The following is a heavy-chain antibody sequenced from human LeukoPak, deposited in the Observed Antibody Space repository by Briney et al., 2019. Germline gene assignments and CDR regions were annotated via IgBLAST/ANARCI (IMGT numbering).Heavy chain of an antibody. Sequence: PGGSLRLSCAASGFTFSNSAMSWVRQAPGKGLEWVSTFISSGDSTDYADSVKGRFTIARDNSKNMLYLQMDSLRVEDTAVYYCAKGGPVVASAFDYWGRGTLVTVSS. D-gene: IGHD2-15*01. V-gene: IGHV3-23*01. CDR2: FISSGDST. CDR1: GFTFSNSA. J-gene: IGHJ4*02. CDR3: AKGGPVVASAFDY.